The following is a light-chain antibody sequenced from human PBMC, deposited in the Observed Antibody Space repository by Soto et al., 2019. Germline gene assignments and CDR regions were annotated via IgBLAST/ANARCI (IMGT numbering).Light chain of an antibody. J-gene: IGLJ2*01. CDR3: SSYAGSTLL. V-gene: IGLV2-8*01. CDR1: SSDVGGYNY. CDR2: EVS. Sequence: QSALTQPPSASGSPGQSVTISCTGTSSDVGGYNYVSWYQQHPGKAPKLMIYEVSKRPSGVPDRFSGSKSGNTASLTVSGLQAEDGADYYCSSYAGSTLLFGGGTKLTVL.